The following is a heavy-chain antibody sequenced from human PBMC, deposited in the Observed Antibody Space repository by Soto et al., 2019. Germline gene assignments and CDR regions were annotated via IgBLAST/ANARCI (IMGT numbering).Heavy chain of an antibody. Sequence: QVQLVQSGAEVKRPGASVKVSCKASGYTFTSYAIHWVRQAPGQSLEWMGWINAGNGNTKYSQRFQDRVTFNSDTSASSVYMELSSLRSEDTAVYYCVRELLSYSIFVAQERKLDYWGQGTLVTVSS. D-gene: IGHD3-3*01. CDR1: GYTFTSYA. J-gene: IGHJ4*02. V-gene: IGHV1-3*01. CDR2: INAGNGNT. CDR3: VRELLSYSIFVAQERKLDY.